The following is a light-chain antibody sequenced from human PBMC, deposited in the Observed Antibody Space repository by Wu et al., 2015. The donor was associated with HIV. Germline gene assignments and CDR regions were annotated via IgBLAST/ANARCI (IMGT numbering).Light chain of an antibody. CDR1: QSVSSK. V-gene: IGKV3-20*01. CDR3: QQYGSSLLT. CDR2: GAS. J-gene: IGKJ4*01. Sequence: EIVMTQSPATLSVSPGERATLSCRASQSVSSKLAWYQQKPGQAPRLLIYGASSRATGIPDRFGGSGSGTDFTLTISRLEPEDFAVYYCQQYGSSLLTFGGGTKVEIK.